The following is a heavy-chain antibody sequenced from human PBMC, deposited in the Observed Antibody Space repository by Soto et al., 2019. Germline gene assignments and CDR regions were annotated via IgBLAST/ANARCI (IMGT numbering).Heavy chain of an antibody. D-gene: IGHD5-12*01. CDR1: GGSISSGGYY. J-gene: IGHJ4*02. V-gene: IGHV4-31*03. CDR2: IYYSGST. CDR3: ARADIVATYFDY. Sequence: SETLSLTCTVSGGSISSGGYYWSWIRQHPGKGLEWIGYIYYSGSTYYNPSLKSRVTISVDTSKNQFSLKLSSVTAADTAVYYCARADIVATYFDYWGQGTLVTVSS.